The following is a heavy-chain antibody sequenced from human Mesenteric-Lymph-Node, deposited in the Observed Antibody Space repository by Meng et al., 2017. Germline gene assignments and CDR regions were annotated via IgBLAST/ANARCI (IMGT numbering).Heavy chain of an antibody. CDR2: IGGSGGSP. D-gene: IGHD1-1*01. V-gene: IGHV3-23*01. CDR3: ARELEVQHLYGTPDY. Sequence: GGSLRLSCVASGFTFSSHAMTWVRQTPGKGLEGVAAIGGSGGSPFYADSVKGRFTVSRDNSKNTVNLQMNSLRVEDTAVYYCARELEVQHLYGTPDYCGQGILVAFSS. CDR1: GFTFSSHA. J-gene: IGHJ4*02.